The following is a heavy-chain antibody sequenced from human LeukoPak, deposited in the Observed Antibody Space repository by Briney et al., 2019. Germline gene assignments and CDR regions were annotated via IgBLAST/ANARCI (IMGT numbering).Heavy chain of an antibody. CDR1: GYTFTNYA. V-gene: IGHV1-18*01. CDR2: ISAYSGDT. Sequence: GASVKVSCKASGYTFTNYAISWVRQAPGQGFHWMGWISAYSGDTNYAQNPQGRVTMTTDTSTSTVYMELRSLRSDDTAVYYCARVGAYDILTGYLYYFDYWGQGTLVTVSS. CDR3: ARVGAYDILTGYLYYFDY. J-gene: IGHJ4*02. D-gene: IGHD3-9*01.